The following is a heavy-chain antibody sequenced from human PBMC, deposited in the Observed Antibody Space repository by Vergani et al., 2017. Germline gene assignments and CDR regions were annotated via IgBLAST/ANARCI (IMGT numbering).Heavy chain of an antibody. CDR2: IYYRGST. CDR3: AGEEWLLYAPYGMDV. J-gene: IGHJ6*02. CDR1: GGSISSSSYY. V-gene: IGHV4-39*07. Sequence: QLQLQESGPGLVKPSETLSLTCTVSGGSISSSSYYWGWIRQPPGKGLEWIGSIYYRGSTYYNPSLKSRVTISVDTSKNQFPLKLSSVTAADTAVYYCAGEEWLLYAPYGMDVWGQGTTVTVSS. D-gene: IGHD3-3*01.